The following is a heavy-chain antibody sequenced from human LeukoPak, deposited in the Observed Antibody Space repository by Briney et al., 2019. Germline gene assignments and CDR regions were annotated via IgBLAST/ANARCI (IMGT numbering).Heavy chain of an antibody. CDR2: ISWDSGNS. D-gene: IGHD1-7*01. CDR1: GFTFDDFA. Sequence: GRSLRLSCAASGFTFDDFAMHWVRQAPGKGLEWVSSISWDSGNSVYADSVKGRFTISRDNAQNSLYLQMNSLRPEDTALYYCIKDLRLDLEFDTFDIWGQGTLVTVSS. CDR3: IKDLRLDLEFDTFDI. V-gene: IGHV3-9*01. J-gene: IGHJ3*02.